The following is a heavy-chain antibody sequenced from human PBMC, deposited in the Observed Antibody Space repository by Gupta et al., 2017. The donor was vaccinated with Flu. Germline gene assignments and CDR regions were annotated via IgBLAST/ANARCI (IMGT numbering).Heavy chain of an antibody. V-gene: IGHV3-7*01. Sequence: EVQLVESGGGSVQPGGSLRLSCAASGFTFSDSWMNWVRQAPGKWLEWVANINQDGSTKNYVDSLKGRFTVSRDNAKNSLYLQMDSLRAEDTAVYFCVRNRGWEQFDYWGQGTLVTVSS. D-gene: IGHD5-24*01. CDR3: VRNRGWEQFDY. CDR1: GFTFSDSW. J-gene: IGHJ4*02. CDR2: INQDGSTK.